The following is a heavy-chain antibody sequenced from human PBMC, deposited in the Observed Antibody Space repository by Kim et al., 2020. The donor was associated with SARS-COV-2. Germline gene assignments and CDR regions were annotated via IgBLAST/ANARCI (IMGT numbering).Heavy chain of an antibody. Sequence: GGSLRLSCAASGFTFSSYSMNWVRQAPGKGLEWVSSISSSSSYIYYADSVKGRFTISRDNAKNSLYLQMNSLRAEDTAVYYCARDRLLIGGVIVPNFDYWGQGTLVTVSS. V-gene: IGHV3-21*01. CDR3: ARDRLLIGGVIVPNFDY. D-gene: IGHD3-16*02. CDR1: GFTFSSYS. CDR2: ISSSSSYI. J-gene: IGHJ4*02.